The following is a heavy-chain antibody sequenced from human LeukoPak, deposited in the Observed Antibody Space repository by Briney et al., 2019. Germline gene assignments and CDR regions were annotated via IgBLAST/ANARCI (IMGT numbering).Heavy chain of an antibody. Sequence: PGGSLRLSCAASGFTFNSYGMNWVRQAPGKGLEWVAFIQYDGGNKYYADSVKGRFTISRDNSKSTVYLQMNDLRGEDTAVYYCTKAKGQSWIFSHYWGRGTLVTVSS. D-gene: IGHD2-2*03. CDR2: IQYDGGNK. CDR1: GFTFNSYG. J-gene: IGHJ4*02. CDR3: TKAKGQSWIFSHY. V-gene: IGHV3-30*02.